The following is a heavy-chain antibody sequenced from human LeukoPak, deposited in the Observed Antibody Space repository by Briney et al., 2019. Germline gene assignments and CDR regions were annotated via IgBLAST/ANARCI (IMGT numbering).Heavy chain of an antibody. CDR2: IYYSGST. Sequence: SETLSLTCTVSGGSISSYYWSWIRQPPGKGLEWIGYIYYSGSTNYNPSLKSRVAISVDTSKNQFSLKLSSVTAADTAVYYCARGSGSKTLGYYYYGMDVWGQGTTVTVSS. CDR1: GGSISSYY. D-gene: IGHD3-10*01. J-gene: IGHJ6*02. CDR3: ARGSGSKTLGYYYYGMDV. V-gene: IGHV4-59*01.